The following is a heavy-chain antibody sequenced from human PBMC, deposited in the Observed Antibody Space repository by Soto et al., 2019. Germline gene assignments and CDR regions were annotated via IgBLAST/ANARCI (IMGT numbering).Heavy chain of an antibody. J-gene: IGHJ4*02. CDR1: GFSLSTSGVG. V-gene: IGHV2-5*02. D-gene: IGHD1-1*01. Sequence: QITLKESGPPLVKPTQTLTLTCTFSGFSLSTSGVGVGWIRQPPGKALEWLALIYWDDDKRYSPSLKSRLTIPQDPSKTQLVLTLTNMNPVDTAPYYCARHMTTEGYFDCWGQGTLGTVSS. CDR3: ARHMTTEGYFDC. CDR2: IYWDDDK.